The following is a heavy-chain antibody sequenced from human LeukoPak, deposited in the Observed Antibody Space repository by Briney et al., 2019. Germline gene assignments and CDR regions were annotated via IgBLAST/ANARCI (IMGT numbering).Heavy chain of an antibody. D-gene: IGHD5-18*01. J-gene: IGHJ6*03. V-gene: IGHV3-11*01. CDR2: ISSSGSTI. Sequence: GGSLRLSCAASGFTFSDYYMSWIRQAPGKGLEWVSYISSSGSTIYYADSVKGRFTISRDNAKNSLYLQMNSLRAEDTAVYYCARVASYGSHYYYYYMDVWGKGTTVTISS. CDR1: GFTFSDYY. CDR3: ARVASYGSHYYYYYMDV.